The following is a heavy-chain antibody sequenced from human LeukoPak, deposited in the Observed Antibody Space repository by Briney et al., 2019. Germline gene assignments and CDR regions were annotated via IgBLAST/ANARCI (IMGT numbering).Heavy chain of an antibody. J-gene: IGHJ4*02. V-gene: IGHV4-59*01. CDR1: GGSISSYY. D-gene: IGHD1-26*01. Sequence: SETLSLTCTVSGGSISSYYWSWIRQPPGKGLEWIGYIYYSGSTNYNPSLKSRVTISVDTSKNQFSLKLSSVTAADTAVYYCARAPLNYYPFDYWGQGTLVTVSS. CDR2: IYYSGST. CDR3: ARAPLNYYPFDY.